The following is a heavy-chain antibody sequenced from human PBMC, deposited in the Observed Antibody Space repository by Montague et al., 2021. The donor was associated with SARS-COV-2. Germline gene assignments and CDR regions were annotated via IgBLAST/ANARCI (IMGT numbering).Heavy chain of an antibody. CDR1: GGSISSSNYY. D-gene: IGHD5-12*01. Sequence: SETLSLTCTVSGGSISSSNYYWDWIRQPPGKGLEWIGSIYDSGSTYYNPSLKSRVTISVDTSKNHFSLKLSSATAADTAVYYCARRGRKLLPVATTIGGFDIWGQGTMVTVSS. CDR2: IYDSGST. J-gene: IGHJ3*02. CDR3: ARRGRKLLPVATTIGGFDI. V-gene: IGHV4-39*02.